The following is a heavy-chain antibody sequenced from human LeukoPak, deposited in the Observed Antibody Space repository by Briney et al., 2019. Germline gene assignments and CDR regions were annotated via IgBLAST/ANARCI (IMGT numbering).Heavy chain of an antibody. CDR2: IKQDGSEK. J-gene: IGHJ6*03. V-gene: IGHV3-7*01. D-gene: IGHD3-3*01. CDR1: GFTFSSYW. CDR3: ARTSNFDFWSGPDYYFYYLDV. Sequence: GGSLRLSCAASGFTFSSYWMSWVRQAPGKGLGWGANIKQDGSEKYYAHSVKGRITISRDNAKKSLYLQMNSLRAEDTAVYYCARTSNFDFWSGPDYYFYYLDVWGKGTTVTVSS.